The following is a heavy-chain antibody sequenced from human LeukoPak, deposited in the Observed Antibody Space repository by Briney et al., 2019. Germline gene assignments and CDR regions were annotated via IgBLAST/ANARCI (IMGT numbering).Heavy chain of an antibody. CDR2: IYYSGST. D-gene: IGHD6-19*01. V-gene: IGHV4-39*07. J-gene: IGHJ1*01. CDR1: GGSISSSSYY. CDR3: ATPQGYSSGPIAEYFQH. Sequence: PSETLSLTRTVSGGSISSSSYYWGWIRQPPGKGLEWIGSIYYSGSTYYNPSLKSRVTISVDTSKNQFSLKLSSVTAADTAVYYCATPQGYSSGPIAEYFQHWGQGTLVTVSS.